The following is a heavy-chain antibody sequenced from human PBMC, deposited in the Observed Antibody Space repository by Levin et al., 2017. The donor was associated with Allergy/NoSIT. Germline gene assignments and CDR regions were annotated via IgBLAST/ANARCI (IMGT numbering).Heavy chain of an antibody. J-gene: IGHJ4*02. CDR1: GGSISSGDYY. CDR2: IYYSGST. Sequence: SETLSLTCTVSGGSISSGDYYWSWIRQPPGKGLEWIGYIYYSGSTYYNPSLKSRVTISVDTSTNQFSLKLSSVTAADTAVYYCARALARGTMVRGVIIKGPYFDYWGQGTLVTVSS. V-gene: IGHV4-30-4*01. D-gene: IGHD3-10*01. CDR3: ARALARGTMVRGVIIKGPYFDY.